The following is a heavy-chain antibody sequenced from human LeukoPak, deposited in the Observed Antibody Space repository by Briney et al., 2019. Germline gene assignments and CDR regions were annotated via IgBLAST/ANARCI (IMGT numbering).Heavy chain of an antibody. J-gene: IGHJ4*02. CDR1: GGSISSYY. V-gene: IGHV4-59*01. D-gene: IGHD6-19*01. CDR3: ARTPYSSGWYIFDY. Sequence: SETLSLTCTVSGGSISSYYWSWIRQPPGKGLEWIGYIYYSGSTNYNPSLKSRVTISVDTSKNQFSLKLSSVTAADTAVYYCARTPYSSGWYIFDYWGQGTLVTVSS. CDR2: IYYSGST.